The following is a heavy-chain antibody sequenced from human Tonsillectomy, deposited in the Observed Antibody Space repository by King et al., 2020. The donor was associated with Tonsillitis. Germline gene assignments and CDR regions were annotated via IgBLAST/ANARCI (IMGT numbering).Heavy chain of an antibody. V-gene: IGHV3-7*01. CDR2: IKQDRSDK. J-gene: IGHJ4*02. CDR3: ASYYDSSGSSGFDY. D-gene: IGHD3-22*01. Sequence: VQLVESGGCLVQPGGALRLSCAASGFTFSTYWMTWVLPAPGKGLEWVANIKQDRSDKYYVDSAKGRFTISRDNAKNSLYLQMNSLRAEDTAVYYCASYYDSSGSSGFDYWGQGTLVTVSS. CDR1: GFTFSTYW.